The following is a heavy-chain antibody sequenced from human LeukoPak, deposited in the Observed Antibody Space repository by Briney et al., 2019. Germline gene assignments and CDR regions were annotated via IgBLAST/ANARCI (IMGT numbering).Heavy chain of an antibody. D-gene: IGHD2-15*01. Sequence: GGSLRLSCAASGFTFSSYGMHWVRQAPGKGLEWVAVISYDGSNKYYADSVKGRFTISRDNSKNTLYLQMNSLRAEDTAVYYCAKGPIGYCSGGSCYQIDYWGQGTLVTVSS. J-gene: IGHJ4*02. CDR3: AKGPIGYCSGGSCYQIDY. CDR2: ISYDGSNK. CDR1: GFTFSSYG. V-gene: IGHV3-30*18.